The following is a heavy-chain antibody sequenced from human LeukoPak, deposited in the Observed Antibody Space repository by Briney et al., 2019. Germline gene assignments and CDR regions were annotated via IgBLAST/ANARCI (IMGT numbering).Heavy chain of an antibody. CDR2: INLNSGGT. Sequence: GASVKVSYKASGYTFTGYYMHWVRQAPGQGLEWMGRINLNSGGTNYAQKFQGRVTMTRDTSISTVYMELSRLRSDDTAVYYCAREDLPGPDYWGQGTLVTVSS. V-gene: IGHV1-2*06. CDR1: GYTFTGYY. J-gene: IGHJ4*02. D-gene: IGHD1-14*01. CDR3: AREDLPGPDY.